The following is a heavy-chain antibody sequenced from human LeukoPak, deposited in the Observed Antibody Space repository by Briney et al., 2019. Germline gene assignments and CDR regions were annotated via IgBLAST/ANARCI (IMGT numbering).Heavy chain of an antibody. CDR2: MNPNSGNT. J-gene: IGHJ4*02. CDR1: GYTFTSYD. Sequence: GASVKVSCKASGYTFTSYDINWVRQATGQGLEWMGWMNPNSGNTGYAQKFQGRVTMTRNTSISTVYMELSSLRSEDTAVYYCARDSSSGVYYFDYWGQGTLVTVSS. CDR3: ARDSSSGVYYFDY. D-gene: IGHD6-6*01. V-gene: IGHV1-8*01.